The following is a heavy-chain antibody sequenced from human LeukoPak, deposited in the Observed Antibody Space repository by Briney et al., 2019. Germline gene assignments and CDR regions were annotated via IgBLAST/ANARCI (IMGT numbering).Heavy chain of an antibody. D-gene: IGHD2-2*01. CDR3: ARGNRYCSSTSCALMDV. Sequence: PSETLSLTCAVSGGSISSGGYSWSWIRQPPGKGLEWIGYIYHSGSTYYNPSLKSRVTISVDRSKNQFSLKLSSVTAADTAVYCCARGNRYCSSTSCALMDVWGQGTTVTVSS. CDR1: GGSISSGGYS. CDR2: IYHSGST. V-gene: IGHV4-30-2*01. J-gene: IGHJ6*02.